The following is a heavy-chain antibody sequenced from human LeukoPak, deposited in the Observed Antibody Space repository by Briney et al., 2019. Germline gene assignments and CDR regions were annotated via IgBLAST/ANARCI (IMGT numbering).Heavy chain of an antibody. D-gene: IGHD2-2*01. V-gene: IGHV3-11*01. CDR1: GFTFSDYY. J-gene: IGHJ6*02. CDR3: ARTQLEGGGNYYYYGMDV. Sequence: GGSLRLSCEASGFTFSDYYMSWIRQAPGKGLEWVSYISSSGSTIYYADSVKGRFTISRDNAKNSLYLQMNSLRAEDTAVYYCARTQLEGGGNYYYYGMDVWGQGTTVTVSS. CDR2: ISSSGSTI.